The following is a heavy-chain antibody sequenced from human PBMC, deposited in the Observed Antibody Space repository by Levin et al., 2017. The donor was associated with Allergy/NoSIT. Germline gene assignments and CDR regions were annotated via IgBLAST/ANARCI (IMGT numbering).Heavy chain of an antibody. CDR2: VYYSGST. Sequence: KTSETLSLTCTVSGGSVFSGAYYWSWIRQPPGKGLEYIGYVYYSGSTNYNPSLKSRVTISMDTSKNQLSLKLTSVTAADTAVYYCARGLIITQGGSYYYYGVDVWGQGTPVTVSS. CDR1: GGSVFSGAYY. D-gene: IGHD3-10*01. J-gene: IGHJ6*02. V-gene: IGHV4-61*08. CDR3: ARGLIITQGGSYYYYGVDV.